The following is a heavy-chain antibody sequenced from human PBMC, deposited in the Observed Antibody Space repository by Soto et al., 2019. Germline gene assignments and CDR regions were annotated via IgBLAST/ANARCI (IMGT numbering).Heavy chain of an antibody. V-gene: IGHV4-39*01. CDR1: GGSISSSSYY. CDR2: IYYSGST. CDR3: ARHPEGGIAVAGTD. Sequence: QLQLQESGPGLVKPSETLSLTCTVSGGSISSSSYYWGWIRQPPGKGLEWIGSIYYSGSTYYNPSLKSRVTISVDTSKNQFSLKLSSVTAADTAVYYCARHPEGGIAVAGTDWGQGTLVTVSS. J-gene: IGHJ4*02. D-gene: IGHD6-19*01.